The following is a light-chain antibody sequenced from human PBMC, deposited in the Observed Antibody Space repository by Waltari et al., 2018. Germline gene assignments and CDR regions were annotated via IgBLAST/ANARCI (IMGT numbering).Light chain of an antibody. Sequence: EIVLPQSPGTLSLPPGERATLSCRASQSVSRFLAWYQQKPGQAPRLLIYEASSRATDIPDRFSGSGSGTDFSLTISRLEPEDFAVYYCQKYGTLPATFGQGTKVEIK. V-gene: IGKV3-20*01. CDR1: QSVSRF. CDR3: QKYGTLPAT. CDR2: EAS. J-gene: IGKJ1*01.